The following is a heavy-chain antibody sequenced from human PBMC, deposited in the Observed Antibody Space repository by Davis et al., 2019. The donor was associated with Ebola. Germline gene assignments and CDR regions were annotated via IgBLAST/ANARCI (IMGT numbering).Heavy chain of an antibody. D-gene: IGHD1-20*01. CDR2: IYTGDSDT. V-gene: IGHV5-51*01. CDR1: DNTFTNYW. CDR3: ASLRRTITGMDDGFDV. J-gene: IGHJ3*01. Sequence: GESLKTSCKGSDNTFTNYWIGWLRQMPGKGLEWMGLIYTGDSDTRYSPSFRGQVTISADKSTRTAYLQWGRLKASDTAMYYCASLRRTITGMDDGFDVWGQGTMVTVSS.